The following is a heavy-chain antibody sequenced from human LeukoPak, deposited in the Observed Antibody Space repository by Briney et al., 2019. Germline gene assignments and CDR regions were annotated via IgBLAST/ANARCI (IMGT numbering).Heavy chain of an antibody. CDR2: ISSSSSTI. CDR3: ARNFYCSSTSCFDY. CDR1: GFTFSSYS. V-gene: IGHV3-48*04. Sequence: GGSLRLSCAASGFTFSSYSMNWVRQAPGKGLEWVSYISSSSSTIYYADSVKGRFTISRDNAKNSLYLQMNSLRAEDTAVYYCARNFYCSSTSCFDYWGQGTLVTVSS. D-gene: IGHD2-2*01. J-gene: IGHJ4*02.